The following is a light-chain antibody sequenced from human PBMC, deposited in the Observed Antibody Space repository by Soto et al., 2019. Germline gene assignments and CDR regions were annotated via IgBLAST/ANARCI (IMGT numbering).Light chain of an antibody. CDR3: ASWDDNLYV. J-gene: IGLJ1*01. Sequence: QSALTQPPSASGTPGQRVTISCSGSNSNIGSHTVNWYQQLPGTAPKLLIYSNSQRPLGVPVRFSGSKSGTSASLAISGLQSGDEADYYCASWDDNLYVFGLGTKVTVL. CDR1: NSNIGSHT. CDR2: SNS. V-gene: IGLV1-44*01.